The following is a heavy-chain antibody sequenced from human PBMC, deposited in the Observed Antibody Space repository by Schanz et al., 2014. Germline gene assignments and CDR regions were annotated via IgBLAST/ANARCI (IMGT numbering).Heavy chain of an antibody. V-gene: IGHV3-30*18. CDR1: GITLSGYG. CDR3: AKEEEQVTARDNGLQY. J-gene: IGHJ1*01. Sequence: VQLVESGGGLVKPGGSLRLSCAASGITLSGYGLHWVRQAPGKGLEWVRFISFDGRNTGYAHSVKGRLTISRDNSKNTVELQINSLRADDTAVDYCAKEEEQVTARDNGLQYWGRGTLVTVSS. CDR2: ISFDGRNT. D-gene: IGHD1-1*01.